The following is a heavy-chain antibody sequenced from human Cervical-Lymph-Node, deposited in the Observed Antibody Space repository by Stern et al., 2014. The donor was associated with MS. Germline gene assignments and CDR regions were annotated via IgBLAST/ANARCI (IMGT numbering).Heavy chain of an antibody. V-gene: IGHV4-61*02. CDR1: GGSVSTYNYY. CDR2: IYARGNT. Sequence: QVQLQESGPGLVKPSQTLSLTCTVSGGSVSTYNYYWTWIRQPAGKGLEWIGRIYARGNTNYNPSLKGRFTIALDTTRNQFALRRTSVTAADTALYYCATSGGRRGDFRDYWGQGTLVTVSS. CDR3: ATSGGRRGDFRDY. J-gene: IGHJ4*02. D-gene: IGHD4-17*01.